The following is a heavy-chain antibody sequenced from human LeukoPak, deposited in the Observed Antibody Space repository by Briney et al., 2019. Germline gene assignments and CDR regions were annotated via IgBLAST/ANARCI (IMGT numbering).Heavy chain of an antibody. J-gene: IGHJ6*02. D-gene: IGHD3-3*01. V-gene: IGHV1-69*04. CDR3: ARVRVTIFGVDYYYGMDV. CDR2: ITPILGIA. CDR1: GGTFSSYA. Sequence: SVKVSCKASGGTFSSYAISWVRQAPGQGLEWMGRITPILGIANYAQKFQGRVTITADKSTSTAYMELSSLRSEDTAVYYCARVRVTIFGVDYYYGMDVWGQGTTVTVSS.